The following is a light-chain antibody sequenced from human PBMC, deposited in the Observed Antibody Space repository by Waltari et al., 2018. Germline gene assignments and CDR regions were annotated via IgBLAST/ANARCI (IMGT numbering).Light chain of an antibody. CDR1: NIGGYS. Sequence: SYVLTQPPSVSVAPGETSRITCGGDNIGGYSVHWYQQKPGQAPVLVLYYDNDRPSGIPERFSGSNFGNTATLTISRVKAGDEADYYCQVSDSTTDLVIFGGGTKLTVL. V-gene: IGLV3-21*04. CDR2: YDN. J-gene: IGLJ2*01. CDR3: QVSDSTTDLVI.